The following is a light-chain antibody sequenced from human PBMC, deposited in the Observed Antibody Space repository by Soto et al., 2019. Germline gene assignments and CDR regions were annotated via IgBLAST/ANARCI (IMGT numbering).Light chain of an antibody. V-gene: IGKV3-20*01. J-gene: IGKJ2*01. CDR2: GSS. Sequence: EIVLTQSPGTLSLSPGERATLFCRTSQSVDSNFLAWYQQKPGQAPRLLVDGSSARAAGVPDRFLGSGSGTDFTLTITRLEPEAFAVYFCQHYGRSPLLYTFGQGTKLGVK. CDR1: QSVDSNF. CDR3: QHYGRSPLLYT.